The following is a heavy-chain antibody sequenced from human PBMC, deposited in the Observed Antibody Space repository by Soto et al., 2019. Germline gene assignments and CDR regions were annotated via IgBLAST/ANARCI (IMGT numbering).Heavy chain of an antibody. V-gene: IGHV1-69*01. CDR2: IIPFFGTS. CDR3: ARVGYSNNFGMAV. CDR1: GGTFSSYP. D-gene: IGHD6-13*01. Sequence: QVQLVQSGAEVKKPGSSVKVSCKASGGTFSSYPINWVRQAPGQGLEWMGGIIPFFGTSNYAQKFQGRVTITADESTSTAYMELRSLRSEDTAVYYCARVGYSNNFGMAVWGQGTTVTVSS. J-gene: IGHJ6*02.